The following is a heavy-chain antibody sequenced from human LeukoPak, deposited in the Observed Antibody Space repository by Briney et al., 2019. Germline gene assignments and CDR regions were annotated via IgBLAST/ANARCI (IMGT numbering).Heavy chain of an antibody. CDR2: INTNTGNP. Sequence: ASVKVSCKASGYTFTSYAMNWVRQAPGQGLEWMGWINTNTGNPTYAQGFTGRFVFSLDTSVSTAYLQISSLKAEDTAVYYCARGRTERELHWFDPWGQGTLVTVSS. CDR1: GYTFTSYA. D-gene: IGHD1-26*01. J-gene: IGHJ5*02. V-gene: IGHV7-4-1*02. CDR3: ARGRTERELHWFDP.